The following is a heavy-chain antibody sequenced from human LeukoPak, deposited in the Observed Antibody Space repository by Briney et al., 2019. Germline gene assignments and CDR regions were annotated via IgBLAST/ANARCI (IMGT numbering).Heavy chain of an antibody. J-gene: IGHJ6*02. CDR2: IYHSGST. CDR3: ARGGTVTLYYYYGMDV. Sequence: SQTLSLTCAVSGGSISSGGYSWSWIRQPPGKGLEGRGYIYHSGSTYYNPSLKSRVTISVDRSKNQFSLKLSSVTAADTAVYYCARGGTVTLYYYYGMDVWGQGTTVTVSS. CDR1: GGSISSGGYS. V-gene: IGHV4-30-2*01. D-gene: IGHD4-17*01.